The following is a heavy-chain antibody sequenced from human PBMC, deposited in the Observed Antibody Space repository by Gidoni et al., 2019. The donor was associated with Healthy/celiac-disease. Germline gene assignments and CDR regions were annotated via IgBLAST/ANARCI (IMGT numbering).Heavy chain of an antibody. D-gene: IGHD3-22*01. J-gene: IGHJ4*02. CDR3: AKDDSSGFDLDY. CDR2: ISYDGSNK. Sequence: QVQLVESGGGVVQPGRSLRLSCAASGFTFSSYGMHWVRQAPGKGLEWVAVISYDGSNKYYADSVKGRFTISRDNSKNTLYLQMNSLRAEDTAVYYCAKDDSSGFDLDYWGQGTLVTVSS. V-gene: IGHV3-30*18. CDR1: GFTFSSYG.